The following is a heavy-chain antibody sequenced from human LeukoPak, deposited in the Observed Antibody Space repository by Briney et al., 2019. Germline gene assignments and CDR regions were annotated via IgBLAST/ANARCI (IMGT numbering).Heavy chain of an antibody. CDR3: ARVVVITVPYYYYYMDV. CDR1: GGSISSGSYY. Sequence: SETLSLTCTVSGGSISSGSYYWSWIRQPAGKGLEWIGRIYTSGSTNYNPSLKSRVTISVDTSKNQFSLKLSSVTAADTAVYYCARVVVITVPYYYYYMDVWGKGTTVTISS. V-gene: IGHV4-61*02. J-gene: IGHJ6*03. CDR2: IYTSGST. D-gene: IGHD3-22*01.